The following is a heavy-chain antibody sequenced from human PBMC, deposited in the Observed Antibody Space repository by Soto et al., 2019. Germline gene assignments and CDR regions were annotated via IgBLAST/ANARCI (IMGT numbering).Heavy chain of an antibody. CDR2: IIPIFGTA. CDR3: ARDPLWSDGTNDLQEYYGMDV. Sequence: QVQLVQSGAEVKKPGSSVKVSCKTSGGTFRTSVISWVRQAPGQGLEWMGGIIPIFGTANYAQKFQGRVTITADESTSTAYMELSGLRSEVTAVYYCARDPLWSDGTNDLQEYYGMDVWVQGTTVTVSS. V-gene: IGHV1-69*01. CDR1: GGTFRTSV. J-gene: IGHJ6*02. D-gene: IGHD1-1*01.